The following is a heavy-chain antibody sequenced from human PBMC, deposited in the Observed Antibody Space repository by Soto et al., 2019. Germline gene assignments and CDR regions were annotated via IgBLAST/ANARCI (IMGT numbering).Heavy chain of an antibody. D-gene: IGHD4-17*01. V-gene: IGHV1-69*12. CDR2: IIPIFGTA. J-gene: IGHJ4*02. CDR1: GGTFSSYA. CDR3: VRGGHMTTVLSFDY. Sequence: QVQLVQSGAEVKKPGSSVKVSCKASGGTFSSYAISWVRQAPGQGLEWMGGIIPIFGTANYAQKFQGRVQITADEPTRTAYMELSSLRSEETAVYYCVRGGHMTTVLSFDYWGQGALVTVSS.